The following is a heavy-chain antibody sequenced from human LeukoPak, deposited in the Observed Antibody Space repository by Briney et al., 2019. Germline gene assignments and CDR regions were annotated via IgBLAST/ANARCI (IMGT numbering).Heavy chain of an antibody. D-gene: IGHD3-22*01. J-gene: IGHJ1*01. V-gene: IGHV3-23*01. CDR3: AKAYYDSSGYHPEYFQH. Sequence: GGSLRLSCAASGFTFSSFAMTWVRQAPGKGLEWVSTISGSGVSTFFADSVKGRFTISRDNSKNTLYLQMTSLRAEDTAVYYCAKAYYDSSGYHPEYFQHWGQGTLVTVSS. CDR1: GFTFSSFA. CDR2: ISGSGVST.